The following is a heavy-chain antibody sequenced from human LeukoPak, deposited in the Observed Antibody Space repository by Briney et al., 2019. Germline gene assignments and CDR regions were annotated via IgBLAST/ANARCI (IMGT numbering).Heavy chain of an antibody. CDR2: IYYSGST. J-gene: IGHJ4*02. CDR1: GGSISSGDYY. V-gene: IGHV4-30-4*01. CDR3: ARGGVIVGATTYFDY. Sequence: PSETLSLTCTVSGGSISSGDYYWSWIRQPPGKGLEWNGYIYYSGSTYYNPSLKSRVTISVDTSKNQFSLKLSSVTAADTAVYYCARGGVIVGATTYFDYWGQGTLVTVSS. D-gene: IGHD1-26*01.